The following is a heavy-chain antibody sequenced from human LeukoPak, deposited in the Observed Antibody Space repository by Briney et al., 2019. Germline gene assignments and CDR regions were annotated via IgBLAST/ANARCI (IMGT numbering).Heavy chain of an antibody. CDR2: IYYSGST. CDR3: ARAGTWFGELFSLDY. CDR1: GGSISSYY. J-gene: IGHJ4*02. V-gene: IGHV4-59*01. D-gene: IGHD3-10*01. Sequence: KSSETLSLTCTVSGGSISSYYWSWIRQPPGKGLEWIGYIYYSGSTNYNPSLKSRVTISVDTSKNQFSLKLSSVTAADTAVYYCARAGTWFGELFSLDYWGQGTLVTVSS.